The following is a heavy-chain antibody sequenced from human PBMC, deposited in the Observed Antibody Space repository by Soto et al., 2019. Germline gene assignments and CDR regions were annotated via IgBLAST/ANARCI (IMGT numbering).Heavy chain of an antibody. CDR3: ATGIGNPSYFAY. CDR2: ISGNSVTI. D-gene: IGHD1-1*01. CDR1: GFTFSSYA. Sequence: GGSLRLSCSASGFTFSSYAMHWVRQAPGKGLEWVSIISGNSVTIGYADSAKGRFTISRDNSKNMLYLQMGSLRAEDTAVYYCATGIGNPSYFAYWGQGTLVTVSS. J-gene: IGHJ4*02. V-gene: IGHV3-23*01.